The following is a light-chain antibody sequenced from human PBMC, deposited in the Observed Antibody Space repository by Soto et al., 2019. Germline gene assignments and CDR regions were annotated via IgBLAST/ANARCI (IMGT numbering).Light chain of an antibody. CDR2: GAS. CDR3: QHYGSSRNT. Sequence: EIVLTQSPDTLSLSPGERATLSCRASESVTSSHLAWYQQKRGQAPRLLIYGASSRATDIPDRFSGSGSGTDFTLTFSRLEPEDFAVYYCQHYGSSRNTFGQGTRREIK. CDR1: ESVTSSH. J-gene: IGKJ5*01. V-gene: IGKV3-20*01.